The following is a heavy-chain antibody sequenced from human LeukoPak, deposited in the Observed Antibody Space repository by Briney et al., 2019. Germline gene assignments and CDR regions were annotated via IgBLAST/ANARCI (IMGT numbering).Heavy chain of an antibody. V-gene: IGHV1-69*13. CDR2: IIPIFGKA. CDR3: ARGLIAARPYAYYYGMDV. CDR1: GGTFSSYA. D-gene: IGHD6-6*01. Sequence: GASVKVSCKASGGTFSSYAISWVRQAPGQGLEWMGGIIPIFGKANYAQKFQGRVTITADESTSTAYMELSSLRSEDTAVYYCARGLIAARPYAYYYGMDVWGQGTTVTVSS. J-gene: IGHJ6*02.